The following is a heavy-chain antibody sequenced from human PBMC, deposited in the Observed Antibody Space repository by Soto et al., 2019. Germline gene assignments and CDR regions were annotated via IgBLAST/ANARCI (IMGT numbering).Heavy chain of an antibody. CDR2: INPSGGST. CDR3: ARDRVGGYCSGGRCPEIDAFDI. D-gene: IGHD2-15*01. V-gene: IGHV1-46*01. Sequence: ASVKVSCKASGYTFTSYYMHWVRQAPGQGLEWMGIINPSGGSTSYAQKFQGRVTMTRDTSTSTVYMELSSLRSEDTAVYYCARDRVGGYCSGGRCPEIDAFDIWG. CDR1: GYTFTSYY. J-gene: IGHJ3*02.